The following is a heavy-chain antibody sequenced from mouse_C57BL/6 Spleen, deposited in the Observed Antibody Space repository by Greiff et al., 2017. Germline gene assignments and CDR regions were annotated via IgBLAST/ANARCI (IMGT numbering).Heavy chain of an antibody. CDR2: IYPSDSET. J-gene: IGHJ1*03. Sequence: QVQLQQPGAELVRPGSSVKLSCKASGYTFTSYWLDWVKQRPGQGLEWIGNIYPSDSETHYNQKFKDKATLTVDKSSSTAYMQLSSLTSEDSAVYYCARFLDGYYRYFDVWGTGTTVTVSS. CDR1: GYTFTSYW. D-gene: IGHD2-3*01. CDR3: ARFLDGYYRYFDV. V-gene: IGHV1-61*01.